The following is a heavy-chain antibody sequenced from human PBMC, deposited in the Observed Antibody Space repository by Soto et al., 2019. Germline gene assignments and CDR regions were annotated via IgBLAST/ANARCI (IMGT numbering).Heavy chain of an antibody. CDR1: GFTFSGQT. Sequence: EVQLVESGGGLVKPGESLRLSCAASGFTFSGQTMNWVRQAPGKGLEWVPSISSTSTYIYYADSVKGRFTISRDNAEKSLYLQMTSLRAEDTAVYYCTTWGNPYSRTWWDSWGPGTLVTVSS. CDR3: TTWGNPYSRTWWDS. D-gene: IGHD6-13*01. J-gene: IGHJ5*01. CDR2: ISSTSTYI. V-gene: IGHV3-21*01.